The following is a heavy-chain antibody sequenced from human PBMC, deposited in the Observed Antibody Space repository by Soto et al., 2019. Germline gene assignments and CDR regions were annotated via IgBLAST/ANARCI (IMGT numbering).Heavy chain of an antibody. V-gene: IGHV4-30-4*01. D-gene: IGHD3-10*01. CDR2: IYYSGST. CDR1: GGSISSGDYY. CDR3: ARDRMVRGVPNIDY. J-gene: IGHJ4*02. Sequence: PSETLSLTCTVSGGSISSGDYYWSWIRQPPGKGLEWIGYIYYSGSTYYNPSLKSRVTISVDTSKNQFSLKLSSVTAADTAVYYCARDRMVRGVPNIDYWGQGTLVTVSS.